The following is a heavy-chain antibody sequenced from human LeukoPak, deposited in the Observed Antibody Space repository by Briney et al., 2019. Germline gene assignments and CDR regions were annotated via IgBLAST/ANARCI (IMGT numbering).Heavy chain of an antibody. CDR1: GYSISSGFY. Sequence: SETLSLTCTVSGYSISSGFYRGWIRQSPGKGLEWIGNIFHTGSTYYNPSLKSRVTISVDTSKNQFSLKLSSVTAADTAVYYCARDRVKGDDAFDIWGQGTMVTVSS. CDR3: ARDRVKGDDAFDI. D-gene: IGHD1-26*01. V-gene: IGHV4-38-2*02. J-gene: IGHJ3*02. CDR2: IFHTGST.